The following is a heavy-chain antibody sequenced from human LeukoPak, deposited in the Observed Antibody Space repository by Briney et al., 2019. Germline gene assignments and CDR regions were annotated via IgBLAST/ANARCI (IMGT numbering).Heavy chain of an antibody. CDR3: GRESVAGVVLLDY. Sequence: RPGGSLRLSCAASGFTFSSYAMHWVRQAPGRGLEWVAVISYDGSNKSYADSVKGRFTISRDNSKNTLYLQMNSLRAEDTAVYYCGRESVAGVVLLDYWGQGTLVTVSS. D-gene: IGHD6-19*01. CDR1: GFTFSSYA. J-gene: IGHJ4*02. CDR2: ISYDGSNK. V-gene: IGHV3-30*04.